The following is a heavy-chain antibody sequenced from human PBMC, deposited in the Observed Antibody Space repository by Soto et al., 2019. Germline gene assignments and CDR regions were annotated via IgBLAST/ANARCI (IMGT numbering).Heavy chain of an antibody. V-gene: IGHV5-51*01. D-gene: IGHD3-10*01. CDR3: ARAEYGSGSYPVKPGPSDY. J-gene: IGHJ4*02. Sequence: GESLKISCKGSGYSFTSYWIGWVRQMPGKGLEWMGIIYPGDSDTRYSPSFQGQVTISADKSISTAYLQWSSLKASDTAMYYCARAEYGSGSYPVKPGPSDYWGQGTLVTVSS. CDR1: GYSFTSYW. CDR2: IYPGDSDT.